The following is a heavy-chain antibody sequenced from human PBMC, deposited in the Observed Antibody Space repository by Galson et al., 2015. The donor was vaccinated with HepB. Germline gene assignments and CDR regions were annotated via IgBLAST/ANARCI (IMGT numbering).Heavy chain of an antibody. D-gene: IGHD3-10*01. CDR1: GFISSMYW. Sequence: SLRLSCAASGFISSMYWTNWVRQAPGKGLEWVANIKEDGSEKNYVDSVKGRFTISRDNAKNSLYLQMNSLRAEDTAVYYCARVKRGEWYSYYYYGMDVWGQGTTVTVSS. J-gene: IGHJ6*02. V-gene: IGHV3-7*05. CDR3: ARVKRGEWYSYYYYGMDV. CDR2: IKEDGSEK.